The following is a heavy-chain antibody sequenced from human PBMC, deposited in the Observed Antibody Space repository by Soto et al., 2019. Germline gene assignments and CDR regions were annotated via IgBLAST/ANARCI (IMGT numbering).Heavy chain of an antibody. J-gene: IGHJ4*02. CDR2: ISGSGGST. CDR1: GFTFSSYA. D-gene: IGHD5-12*01. CDR3: AKEGIQWLRPYYFDF. Sequence: PGGSLRLSCAASGFTFSSYAMSWVRQAPGKGKEWVSAISGSGGSTYYEDSVKGRFTISRDNSKNTLYLQMNSLRAEDTAVFYFAKEGIQWLRPYYFDFWGQGTLVTVSS. V-gene: IGHV3-23*01.